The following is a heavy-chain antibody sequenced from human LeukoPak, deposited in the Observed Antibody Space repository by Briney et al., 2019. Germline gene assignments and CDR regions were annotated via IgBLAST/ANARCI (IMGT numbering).Heavy chain of an antibody. J-gene: IGHJ4*02. CDR2: ISYDASKE. V-gene: IGHV3-33*01. CDR1: GFTFSSYR. CDR3: ARAYSPPYCSSTSCYRSHTALDY. Sequence: GRSLRLSCAASGFTFSSYRMYWVRQAPGKGLEWVAIISYDASKEYYADSVKGRFTISRDNSKNTLFLEMNSLRAEDTAVYFCARAYSPPYCSSTSCYRSHTALDYWGQGTLVTVSS. D-gene: IGHD2-2*01.